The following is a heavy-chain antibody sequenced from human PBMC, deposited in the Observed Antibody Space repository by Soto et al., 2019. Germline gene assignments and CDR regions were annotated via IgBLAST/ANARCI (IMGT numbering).Heavy chain of an antibody. Sequence: SETLSLTCTVSGGSISSYYWSWIRQPPGKGLEWIGYIYYSGSTNYNPSLKSRVTISVDTSKNQFSLKLSSVTAADTAVYYCARWGGNYYDSSGYYNRYFDYWGQGTLVTVSS. D-gene: IGHD3-22*01. CDR2: IYYSGST. CDR3: ARWGGNYYDSSGYYNRYFDY. J-gene: IGHJ4*02. V-gene: IGHV4-59*01. CDR1: GGSISSYY.